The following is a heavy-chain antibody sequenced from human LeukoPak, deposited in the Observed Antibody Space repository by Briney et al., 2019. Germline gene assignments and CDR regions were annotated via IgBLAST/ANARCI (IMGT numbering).Heavy chain of an antibody. CDR2: ISYDGSNK. CDR3: AKEPDYGGLDY. V-gene: IGHV3-30*18. J-gene: IGHJ4*02. Sequence: PGGSLRLSCAASGFTFSSYGMHWVRQAPGKGLEWVAVISYDGSNKYYADSVKGRFTISRDNSKNTLYLQMNSLRAEDTAVYYCAKEPDYGGLDYWGQGTLVTVSS. CDR1: GFTFSSYG. D-gene: IGHD4-23*01.